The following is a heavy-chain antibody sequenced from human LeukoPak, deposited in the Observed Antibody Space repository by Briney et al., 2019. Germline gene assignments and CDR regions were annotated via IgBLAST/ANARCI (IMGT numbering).Heavy chain of an antibody. CDR1: GYTFTGYY. J-gene: IGHJ6*03. V-gene: IGHV1-2*02. D-gene: IGHD2-15*01. CDR3: ARDRGVDYCSGGSCSHYYYYMDV. Sequence: ASVKVSCKASGYTFTGYYMHWVRQAPGQGREWMGWINPNSGGTNYAQKFQGRVTMTRDTSISTAYRELSRRRSDDTAVYYCARDRGVDYCSGGSCSHYYYYMDVWGKGTTVTISS. CDR2: INPNSGGT.